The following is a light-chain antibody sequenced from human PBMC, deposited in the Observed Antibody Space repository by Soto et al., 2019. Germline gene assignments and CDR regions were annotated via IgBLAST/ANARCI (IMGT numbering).Light chain of an antibody. Sequence: EIVLTQSPGTLSLSSGERATLSCRASQSVRSNYLAWYQQKPGQAPRLLIYGASSRATGIPDRFGGSASGTDFTLTSSRLEPEDFAVYYCQQYASSPLTFGGGTKVEIK. CDR1: QSVRSNY. CDR3: QQYASSPLT. J-gene: IGKJ4*01. CDR2: GAS. V-gene: IGKV3-20*01.